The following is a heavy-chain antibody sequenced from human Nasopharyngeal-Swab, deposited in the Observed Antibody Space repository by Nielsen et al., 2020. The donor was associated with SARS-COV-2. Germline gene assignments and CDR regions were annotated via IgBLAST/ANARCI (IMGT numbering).Heavy chain of an antibody. CDR2: ISYTSSTI. V-gene: IGHV3-48*04. J-gene: IGHJ4*02. D-gene: IGHD3-10*01. Sequence: GESLKISCVASGFTLSAYTMNWVRQAPGKGLEWLSYISYTSSTIYYADSVKGRFTISRDNAKNSLYLQMNSLRAEDTAVYYCARVGGRTSPMGSWGQGTLVTVSS. CDR1: GFTLSAYT. CDR3: ARVGGRTSPMGS.